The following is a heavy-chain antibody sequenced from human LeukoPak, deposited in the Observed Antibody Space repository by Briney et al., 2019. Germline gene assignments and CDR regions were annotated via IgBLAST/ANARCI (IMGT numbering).Heavy chain of an antibody. CDR3: ASLLSGYGAFDI. CDR2: IYHSGST. Sequence: NPSETLSLTCAVSGGSISSSNWWTWVRPPPGKGLEWIGEIYHSGSTNYNPSLKSRVTILVDKSKNQFSLKLSSVTAADTAVYYCASLLSGYGAFDIRGQGTMVTVSS. CDR1: GGSISSSNW. J-gene: IGHJ3*02. V-gene: IGHV4-4*02. D-gene: IGHD3-22*01.